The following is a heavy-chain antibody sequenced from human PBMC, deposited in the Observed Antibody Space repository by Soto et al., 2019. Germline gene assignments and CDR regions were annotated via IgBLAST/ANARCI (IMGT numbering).Heavy chain of an antibody. V-gene: IGHV3-7*04. Sequence: EVQLVQSGGGLVQPGGSLRLSCVASQFSFRDSWMSWVRHAPGKGLEWVANIKREGSKQYYVDSVKGRFTISRDNAKNTLSMQMDSRRAEDTAVHYCARDLALDAVDIWGQGTMVSASS. CDR2: IKREGSKQ. CDR1: QFSFRDSW. J-gene: IGHJ3*02. CDR3: ARDLALDAVDI.